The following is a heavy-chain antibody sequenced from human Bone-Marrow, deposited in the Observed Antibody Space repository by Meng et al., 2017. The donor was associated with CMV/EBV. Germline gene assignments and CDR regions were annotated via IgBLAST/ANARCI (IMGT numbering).Heavy chain of an antibody. J-gene: IGHJ6*01. CDR3: ARVISSEVRGGMGYYYYGMDF. D-gene: IGHD6-25*01. V-gene: IGHV1-69*05. CDR1: GGTFSSYA. Sequence: SVKVSCKASGGTFSSYAISWVRQAPGQGLEWMGGIIPIFGTANYAQKFQGRVTITTDESTSTAYMELSSLRSEDTAVYYCARVISSEVRGGMGYYYYGMDFWGQGTTVTVSS. CDR2: IIPIFGTA.